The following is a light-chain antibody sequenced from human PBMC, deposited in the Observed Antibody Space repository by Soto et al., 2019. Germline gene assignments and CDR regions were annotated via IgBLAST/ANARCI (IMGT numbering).Light chain of an antibody. V-gene: IGKV3-20*01. Sequence: EIVLTQSPVPLSLSPGERATLSCRASQSVRSNYLAWYQQKPGQAPRLLIYGASSRATGIPDRFSGGGSGTDFTLTISRLEPEDFAVYYCQHYGSSPPITFGQGTRLEIK. CDR1: QSVRSNY. J-gene: IGKJ5*01. CDR2: GAS. CDR3: QHYGSSPPIT.